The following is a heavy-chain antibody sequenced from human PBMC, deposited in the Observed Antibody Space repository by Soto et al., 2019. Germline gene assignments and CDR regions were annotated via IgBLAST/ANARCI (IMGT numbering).Heavy chain of an antibody. CDR1: GGSISSGGYY. V-gene: IGHV4-39*01. J-gene: IGHJ6*02. CDR3: ASQQLVHYYYGMDV. CDR2: IYYSGST. D-gene: IGHD6-13*01. Sequence: SETLSLTCPASGGSISSGGYYWGWIRQPPGKGLEWIGSIYYSGSTYYNPSLKSRVTISVDTSKNQFSLKLSSVTAADTAVYYCASQQLVHYYYGMDVWGQGTTVTVSS.